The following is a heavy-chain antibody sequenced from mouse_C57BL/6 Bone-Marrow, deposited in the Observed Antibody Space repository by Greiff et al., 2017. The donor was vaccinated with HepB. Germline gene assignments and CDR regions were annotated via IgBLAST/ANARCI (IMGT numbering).Heavy chain of an antibody. D-gene: IGHD2-3*01. CDR1: GFSLTSYG. Sequence: VMLVESGPGLVAPSQSLSITCTVSGFSLTSYGVHWVRQPPGKGLEWLVVIWSDGSTTYNSALKSRLSISKDNTKSQVFLKMNSLQTDDTAMYYCARQFGYDGYPYAMDYWGQGTSVTVSS. CDR3: ARQFGYDGYPYAMDY. CDR2: IWSDGST. V-gene: IGHV2-6-1*01. J-gene: IGHJ4*01.